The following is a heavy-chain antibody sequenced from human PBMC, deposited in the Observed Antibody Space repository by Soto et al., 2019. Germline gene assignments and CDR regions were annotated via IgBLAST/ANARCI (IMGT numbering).Heavy chain of an antibody. D-gene: IGHD3-3*01. V-gene: IGHV1-8*01. CDR1: GYTFTSYD. CDR2: MNPNSGNT. CDR3: ARRRNYDFWSGYYTWFDP. Sequence: QVQLVQSGAEVKKPGASVKVSCKASGYTFTSYDINWVRQATGQGLEWMGWMNPNSGNTGYAQKFQGRVTMTRNTSIRTAYMELSSLRSEDTAVYYCARRRNYDFWSGYYTWFDPWGQGTLVTVSS. J-gene: IGHJ5*02.